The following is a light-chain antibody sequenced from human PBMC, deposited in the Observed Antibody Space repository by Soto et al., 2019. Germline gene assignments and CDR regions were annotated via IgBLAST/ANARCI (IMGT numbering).Light chain of an antibody. CDR1: ESVSSSY. CDR2: ATS. V-gene: IGKV3-20*01. Sequence: EIVLTQSPGTLSLSPGERATLSSRASESVSSSYLAWYQQKPDQSPRLLIYATSTRAAGIPDRFSGSGSGTDFTLTISRLEPDDVAAYYCQQYDTSPPMYTFGQGTKVDI. CDR3: QQYDTSPPMYT. J-gene: IGKJ2*01.